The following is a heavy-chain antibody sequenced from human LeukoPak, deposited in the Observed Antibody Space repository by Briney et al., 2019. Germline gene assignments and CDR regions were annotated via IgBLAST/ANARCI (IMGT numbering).Heavy chain of an antibody. CDR3: AREIPSGSYAPDY. Sequence: GGSLRLSCAASGFTFSSDSMNWVRQAPGKGLEWVSYISRSSNSMYYADSVKGRFTISRDNAKDSLYLQMSSLRPEDTAMYYCAREIPSGSYAPDYWGQGTLVTVSS. D-gene: IGHD1-26*01. J-gene: IGHJ4*02. CDR2: ISRSSNSM. CDR1: GFTFSSDS. V-gene: IGHV3-21*01.